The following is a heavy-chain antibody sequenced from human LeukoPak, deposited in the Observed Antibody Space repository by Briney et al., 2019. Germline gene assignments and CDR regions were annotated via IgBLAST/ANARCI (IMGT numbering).Heavy chain of an antibody. J-gene: IGHJ4*02. V-gene: IGHV1-69*04. CDR3: ATDSPPRIAAAAQPRFDY. CDR1: GGTFNSYA. CDR2: IIPILGIA. D-gene: IGHD6-13*01. Sequence: ASVKVSCKASGGTFNSYAISWVRQAPGQGLEWMGRIIPILGIANYAQKFQGRVTITADKSTSTAYMELSSLRSEDTAVYYCATDSPPRIAAAAQPRFDYWGQGTLVTVSS.